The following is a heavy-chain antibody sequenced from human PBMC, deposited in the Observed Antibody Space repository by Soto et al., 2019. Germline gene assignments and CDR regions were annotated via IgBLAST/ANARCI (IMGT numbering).Heavy chain of an antibody. V-gene: IGHV1-18*04. CDR1: GYTLTAFG. CDR2: IIPYGGDT. Sequence: QVQLVQSASEVKKPGASVKVSCRASGYTLTAFGISWVRQAPGQGLEWMGWIIPYGGDTKYAQKFQGRVTLTTDTSASTAYMELRRLRSDDTAVYYCARHRRVVVVDVWGQGTTVTVSS. J-gene: IGHJ6*02. CDR3: ARHRRVVVVDV. D-gene: IGHD2-15*01.